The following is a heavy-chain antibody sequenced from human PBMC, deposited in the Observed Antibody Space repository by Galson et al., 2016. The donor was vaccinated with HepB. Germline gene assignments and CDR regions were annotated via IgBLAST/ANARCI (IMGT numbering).Heavy chain of an antibody. V-gene: IGHV3-73*01. CDR1: GFTFSGSA. J-gene: IGHJ5*02. CDR3: TRHISRTDTAMVYGFDP. D-gene: IGHD5-18*01. CDR2: IRSKANSYAT. Sequence: SLRLSCAASGFTFSGSAMHWVRQASGKGLEWVGRIRSKANSYATAYAASAKGRFTISRDDSKNTAYLQMNSLKTEDTAVYYCTRHISRTDTAMVYGFDPWGQGTLVTVSS.